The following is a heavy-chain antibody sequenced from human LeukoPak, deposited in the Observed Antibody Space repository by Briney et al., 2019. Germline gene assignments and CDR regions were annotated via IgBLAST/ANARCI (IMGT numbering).Heavy chain of an antibody. V-gene: IGHV3-21*06. J-gene: IGHJ4*02. CDR1: GFTFGSYS. D-gene: IGHD3-3*01. CDR3: ARDLLEAPSFLEWLPQYYFDY. CDR2: ISSSSSSI. Sequence: PGGSLRLSCAVSGFTFGSYSMNWVRQAPGKGLEWVSSISSSSSSIYYADSVKGRFSISRDNAKNSLYLQMNSLRAEDTAVYYCARDLLEAPSFLEWLPQYYFDYRGQGTLVTVSS.